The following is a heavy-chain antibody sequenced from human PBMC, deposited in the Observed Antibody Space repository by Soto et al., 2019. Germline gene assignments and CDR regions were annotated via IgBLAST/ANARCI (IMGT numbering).Heavy chain of an antibody. CDR1: GGSFSGYY. J-gene: IGHJ1*01. CDR3: ARGRIRYCSSTSCYAGEYFQH. V-gene: IGHV4-34*01. Sequence: QVQLQQWGAGLLKPSETLSLTCAVYGGSFSGYYWSWIRQPPGKGLEWIGEINHSGSTNYNPSLKSRVTISVDTSKNQFSLKLSSVTAADTAVYYCARGRIRYCSSTSCYAGEYFQHWGQGTLVTVSS. D-gene: IGHD2-2*01. CDR2: INHSGST.